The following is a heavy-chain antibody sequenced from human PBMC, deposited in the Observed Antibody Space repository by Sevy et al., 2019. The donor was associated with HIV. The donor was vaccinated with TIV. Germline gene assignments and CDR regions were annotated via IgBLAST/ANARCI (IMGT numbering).Heavy chain of an antibody. Sequence: SETLSLTCSVSGGSINNPDFNWSWVRQPPGRGLEWIGYVYYSGNKYYSPSLKTRASLSIDTSKNQFSLDLHSVTAADTAVYYCTRVRGPFGWSDPWGQGTLVTVSS. CDR1: GGSINNPDFN. D-gene: IGHD3-10*01. CDR2: VYYSGNK. V-gene: IGHV4-30-4*01. J-gene: IGHJ5*02. CDR3: TRVRGPFGWSDP.